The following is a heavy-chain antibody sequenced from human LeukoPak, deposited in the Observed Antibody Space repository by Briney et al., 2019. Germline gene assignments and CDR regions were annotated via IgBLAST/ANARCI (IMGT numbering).Heavy chain of an antibody. CDR2: ISWSSDDI. CDR1: GFTFDDYA. V-gene: IGHV3-9*01. Sequence: GGSLRLSCAASGFTFDDYAMHWVRQAPGKGLEWVSGISWSSDDIDYADSVKGRFTISRDNAKNSLYLQMNSLRAEDTAVYYCARLGARRAFDYWGQGTLVTVSS. CDR3: ARLGARRAFDY. J-gene: IGHJ4*02. D-gene: IGHD1-26*01.